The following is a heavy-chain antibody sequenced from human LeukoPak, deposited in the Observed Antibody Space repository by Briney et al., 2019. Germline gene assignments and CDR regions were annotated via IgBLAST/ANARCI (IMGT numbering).Heavy chain of an antibody. J-gene: IGHJ4*02. CDR1: GFTFDDYA. CDR3: AKDIRGYYYGSGSYFFDY. Sequence: GGSLRLSCAASGFTFDDYAMHWVRQAPGKGLEWVSGISWNSGSIGYADSVKGRFTISRDNAKNSLYLQMNSLRAEDTALYYCAKDIRGYYYGSGSYFFDYWGQGTLVSVSS. CDR2: ISWNSGSI. D-gene: IGHD3-10*01. V-gene: IGHV3-9*01.